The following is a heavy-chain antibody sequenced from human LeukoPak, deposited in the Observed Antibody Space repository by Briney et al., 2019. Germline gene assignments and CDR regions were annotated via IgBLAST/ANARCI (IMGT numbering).Heavy chain of an antibody. CDR1: GFTFGDYY. D-gene: IGHD3-10*01. CDR2: ISSSSSYT. V-gene: IGHV3-11*06. Sequence: GGSLRLSCAASGFTFGDYYMSWIRQAPGKGLEWASYISSSSSYTNYADSVKGRFTISRDNAKNSLYLQMNSLRAEDTAVYYCARTPGTYYYGSGRPEDFDYWGQGTLVTVSS. J-gene: IGHJ4*02. CDR3: ARTPGTYYYGSGRPEDFDY.